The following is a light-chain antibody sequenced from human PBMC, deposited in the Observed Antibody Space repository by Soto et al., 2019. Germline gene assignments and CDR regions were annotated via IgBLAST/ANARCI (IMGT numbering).Light chain of an antibody. J-gene: IGKJ5*01. CDR3: QQYSHLIT. CDR2: DAS. V-gene: IGKV1-33*01. CDR1: QDISNY. Sequence: DIQMTHSQSSLSASVGDRVTITCQASQDISNYLNWYQQKLGKAPKLLIYDASNLETGVPSRFSGSGSGTDFTFTISSLQPEDIATYYCQQYSHLITFGQGTRLENK.